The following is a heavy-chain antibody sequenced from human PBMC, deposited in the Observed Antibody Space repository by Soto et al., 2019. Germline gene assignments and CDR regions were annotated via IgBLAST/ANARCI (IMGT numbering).Heavy chain of an antibody. J-gene: IGHJ6*02. CDR3: AKKTKMVRGVDTYYYYGMDV. CDR1: GFTFSSYG. CDR2: ISYDGSNK. V-gene: IGHV3-30*18. Sequence: QVQLVESGGGVVQPGRSLRLSCAASGFTFSSYGMHWVRQAPGKGLEWVAVISYDGSNKYYADSVKGRFTISRDNSKNTXYXXMNSLRAEDTAVYYCAKKTKMVRGVDTYYYYGMDVWGQGTTVTVSS. D-gene: IGHD3-10*01.